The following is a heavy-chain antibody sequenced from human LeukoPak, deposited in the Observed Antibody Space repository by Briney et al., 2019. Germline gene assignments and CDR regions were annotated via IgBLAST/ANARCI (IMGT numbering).Heavy chain of an antibody. CDR3: ARSKTGSLGNWFDL. CDR2: MNPNSGYT. V-gene: IGHV1-8*01. J-gene: IGHJ5*02. CDR1: GYTFISYD. D-gene: IGHD1-1*01. Sequence: GASVKVSCKASGYTFISYDINWVRQATGQGLEWMGWMNPNSGYTGYAQKFQARVTMARNTSINTAYMELSSLRSEDTAVYYCARSKTGSLGNWFDLWGQGTLVTVSS.